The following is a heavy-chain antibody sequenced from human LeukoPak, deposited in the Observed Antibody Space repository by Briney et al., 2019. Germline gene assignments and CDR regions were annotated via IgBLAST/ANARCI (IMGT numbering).Heavy chain of an antibody. CDR2: IRYDGSNK. CDR3: AKDSGPCRYFDY. V-gene: IGHV3-30*02. Sequence: PGGSLRLSCAASGFTFSSYGMHWVRQAPGKGLEWVAFIRYDGSNKYYADSVKGRFTISRDNSKNTLYLQMDSLGVEDTAVYYCAKDSGPCRYFDYWGQGTLVTVSS. J-gene: IGHJ4*02. D-gene: IGHD1-26*01. CDR1: GFTFSSYG.